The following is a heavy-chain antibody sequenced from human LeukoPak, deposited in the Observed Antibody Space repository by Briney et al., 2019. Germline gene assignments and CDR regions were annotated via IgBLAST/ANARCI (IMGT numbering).Heavy chain of an antibody. CDR3: ARGRGRSSSWYFDY. D-gene: IGHD6-13*01. V-gene: IGHV3-48*03. Sequence: GGSLRLSCAASGFTFSTYEMNWVRQAPGKGLEWVSYISSSGSTIYYADSVKGRFTISRDNAKNSLYLQMNSLRAEDTAVYYCARGRGRSSSWYFDYWGQGTPVTVSS. CDR1: GFTFSTYE. CDR2: ISSSGSTI. J-gene: IGHJ4*02.